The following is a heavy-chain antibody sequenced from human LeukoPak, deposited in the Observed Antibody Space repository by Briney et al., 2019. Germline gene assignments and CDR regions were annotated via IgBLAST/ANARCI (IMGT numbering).Heavy chain of an antibody. V-gene: IGHV3-66*01. CDR1: GFTVSSNY. J-gene: IGHJ4*02. Sequence: GGSLRLSCAASGFTVSSNYMGWVRQAPGKGLEWVSIIYSGGSTFYADSVKGRFTISRDNSKNTLYLQMNSLRAEDTAVYYCARELADCSGGSCYFDYWGQGTLVTVSS. CDR2: IYSGGST. D-gene: IGHD2-15*01. CDR3: ARELADCSGGSCYFDY.